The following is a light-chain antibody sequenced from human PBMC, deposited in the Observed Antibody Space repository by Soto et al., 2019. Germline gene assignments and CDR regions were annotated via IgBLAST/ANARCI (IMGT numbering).Light chain of an antibody. CDR3: SSYTGSSPVV. CDR1: SNDVGGYRY. V-gene: IGLV2-14*01. Sequence: QSVLTQPASVSGSPGQSITISCTGTSNDVGGYRYVSWYQLHPGKAPKLMIYEVSDRPSGVSYRFSGSKSGNTASLTIAGLQAEDEADYYCSSYTGSSPVVFGVGTKLTVL. J-gene: IGLJ2*01. CDR2: EVS.